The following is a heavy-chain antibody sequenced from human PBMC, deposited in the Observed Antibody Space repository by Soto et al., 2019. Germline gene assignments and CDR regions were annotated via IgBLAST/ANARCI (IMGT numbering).Heavy chain of an antibody. D-gene: IGHD5-18*01. CDR1: GGSFSGYY. J-gene: IGHJ5*02. Sequence: SETLSLTCAVYGGSFSGYYWTWIRQPPGKGLEWIGEINHSGSTNYNPSLQSRVTISVDTSKNQFSLTLSSGTAADTAVYYCARGLGSDTAKPAWGQGTLVTVSS. V-gene: IGHV4-34*01. CDR3: ARGLGSDTAKPA. CDR2: INHSGST.